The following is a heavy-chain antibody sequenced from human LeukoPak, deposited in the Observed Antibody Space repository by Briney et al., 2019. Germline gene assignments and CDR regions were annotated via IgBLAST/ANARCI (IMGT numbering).Heavy chain of an antibody. CDR1: GFTFSSYA. CDR3: AKLGGQELHNYYVAV. V-gene: IGHV3-23*01. D-gene: IGHD3-16*01. Sequence: RTGGSLRLSCAASGFTFSSYAMSWVRQAPGKGLEWVSGIIDSGESTYYANFAKGRFTISRDNSNNTLYLQMNSLRAEDTAVYYRAKLGGQELHNYYVAVCGKGTTVAVSS. CDR2: IIDSGEST. J-gene: IGHJ6*03.